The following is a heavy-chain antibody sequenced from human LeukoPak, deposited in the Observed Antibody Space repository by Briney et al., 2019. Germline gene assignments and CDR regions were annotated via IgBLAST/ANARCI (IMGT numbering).Heavy chain of an antibody. CDR1: GFMFRSYA. D-gene: IGHD3-22*01. Sequence: GGSLRLSCAASGFMFRSYAMSWVSQAPGKGLEWVAAISGSGGSRYYADSVKGRFAISRDDSTNTLSLQMTSLRAEDTAIYYCAKDGDYYDSDAYSSFFDYWGQGTLVTVSS. CDR2: ISGSGGSR. V-gene: IGHV3-23*01. CDR3: AKDGDYYDSDAYSSFFDY. J-gene: IGHJ4*02.